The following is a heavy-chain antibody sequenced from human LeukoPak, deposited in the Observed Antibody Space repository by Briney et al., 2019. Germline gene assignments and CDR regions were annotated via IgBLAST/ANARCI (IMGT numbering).Heavy chain of an antibody. CDR1: GFTFSSYS. CDR3: ARDHRYCSGGSCYPTIDY. V-gene: IGHV3-48*01. J-gene: IGHJ4*02. D-gene: IGHD2-15*01. CDR2: ISSSSTI. Sequence: GGSLRLSCAASGFTFSSYSMNWVRQAPGKGLEWVSYISSSSTIYYADSVKGRFTISRDNAKNSLYLQMNSLRAEDTAVYYCARDHRYCSGGSCYPTIDYWGQGTLVTVSS.